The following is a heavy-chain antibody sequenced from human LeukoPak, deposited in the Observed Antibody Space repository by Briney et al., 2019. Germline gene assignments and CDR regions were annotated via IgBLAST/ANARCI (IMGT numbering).Heavy chain of an antibody. D-gene: IGHD4-17*01. CDR2: IIPIFGTT. CDR1: GGTFSSYA. CDR3: ARQHDYGALSLDY. Sequence: ASVKVSCKAPGGTFSSYAISWVRQAPGQGLEWMGRIIPIFGTTNYAQKFQGRVTITTDESTSTAYMELSSLRSEDTAVYYCARQHDYGALSLDYWGQGTLVTVSS. J-gene: IGHJ4*02. V-gene: IGHV1-69*05.